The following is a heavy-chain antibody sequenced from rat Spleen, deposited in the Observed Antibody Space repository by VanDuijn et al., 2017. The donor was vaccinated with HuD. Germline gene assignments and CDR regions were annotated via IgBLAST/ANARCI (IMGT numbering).Heavy chain of an antibody. D-gene: IGHD1-12*02. CDR3: ARRAYYDGTLVYWYFDF. V-gene: IGHV5-22*01. J-gene: IGHJ1*01. Sequence: EVQLVESGGGLVQPGRSMKLSCAASGFTFSDYYMAWVRQAPKKGLEWVASISYEGSSTYYGDSVKGRFTISRDNAKNTQYLQMDSLRSEDTATYYWARRAYYDGTLVYWYFDFWGPGTMVTVSS. CDR2: ISYEGSST. CDR1: GFTFSDYY.